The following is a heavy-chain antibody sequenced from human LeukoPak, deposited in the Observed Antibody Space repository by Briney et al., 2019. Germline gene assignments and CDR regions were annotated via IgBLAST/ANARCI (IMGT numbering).Heavy chain of an antibody. CDR1: GGSFSGYY. CDR2: INHSGST. J-gene: IGHJ5*02. D-gene: IGHD3-22*01. V-gene: IGHV4-34*01. CDR3: ARVPWYYYDSSGYPNWFDP. Sequence: SETLSLTCAVYGGSFSGYYWSWIRQPPGKGLEWIGEINHSGSTNYNPSLKSRVTISVDTSKNQFSLKLSSVTAADTAVYYCARVPWYYYDSSGYPNWFDPWGQGTLVTVSS.